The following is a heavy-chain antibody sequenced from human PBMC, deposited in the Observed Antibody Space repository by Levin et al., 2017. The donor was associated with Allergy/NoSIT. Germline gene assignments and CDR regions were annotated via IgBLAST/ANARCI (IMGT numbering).Heavy chain of an antibody. CDR2: ISPNNCHT. J-gene: IGHJ3*02. V-gene: IGHV1-18*01. CDR1: GYTFRVYG. Sequence: GASVKVSCKASGYTFRVYGIIWVRQAPGEGLEWLGWISPNNCHTKVSHKVQGRVTMTTDASTTTAYLDIRSLTSDDTAVYYCARELGTGWYDNAFEIWGQGTLVSVSS. D-gene: IGHD6-19*01. CDR3: ARELGTGWYDNAFEI.